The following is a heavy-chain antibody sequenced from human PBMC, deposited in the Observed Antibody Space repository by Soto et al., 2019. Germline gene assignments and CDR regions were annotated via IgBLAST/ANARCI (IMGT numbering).Heavy chain of an antibody. Sequence: GGSLRLSCAASGFTFSSYSMNWVRQAPGKGLEWVSSISSSSSYIYYADSVKGRFTISRDNAKNSLYLQMNSLRAEDTAVYYCARDPRRGDYIEEVGWFDPWGQGTLVTVSS. D-gene: IGHD4-17*01. V-gene: IGHV3-21*01. CDR1: GFTFSSYS. J-gene: IGHJ5*02. CDR3: ARDPRRGDYIEEVGWFDP. CDR2: ISSSSSYI.